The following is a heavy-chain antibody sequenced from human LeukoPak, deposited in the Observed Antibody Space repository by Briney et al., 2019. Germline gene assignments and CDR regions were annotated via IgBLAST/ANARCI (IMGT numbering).Heavy chain of an antibody. CDR3: ASDGSGSYYNVYNWFDP. Sequence: GGSLRLSCAASGFTFSGYSMNWVRQAPGKGLEWVSYISSSSTIYYADSVKGRFTISRDNAKNSLYLQMISLRAEDTAVYYCASDGSGSYYNVYNWFDPWGQGTLVTVSS. CDR1: GFTFSGYS. CDR2: ISSSSTI. V-gene: IGHV3-48*01. J-gene: IGHJ5*02. D-gene: IGHD3-10*01.